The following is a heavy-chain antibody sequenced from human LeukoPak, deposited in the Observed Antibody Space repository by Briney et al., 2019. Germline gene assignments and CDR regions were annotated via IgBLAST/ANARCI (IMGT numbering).Heavy chain of an antibody. Sequence: PSETLSLTCTVSGGSISGYSWTWIRQPPGQGLEWIGYFHNNRTTSYNPSLTGRVTISVDTAMDQISLKLNPVTAADTAVYYCARGHLGLSPWGQGTLVTVSS. CDR2: FHNNRTT. D-gene: IGHD3-10*01. CDR1: GGSISGYS. CDR3: ARGHLGLSP. V-gene: IGHV4-59*01. J-gene: IGHJ5*02.